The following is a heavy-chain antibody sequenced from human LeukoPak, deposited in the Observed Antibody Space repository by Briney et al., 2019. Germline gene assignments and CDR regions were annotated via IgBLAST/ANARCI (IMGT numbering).Heavy chain of an antibody. CDR3: ATLGGLLLFVSPDLYGMDV. D-gene: IGHD3-10*01. CDR2: ISGSGGST. Sequence: GGSLRLSCAASGFTFSRYAMSWVRQAPGKGLEWDSAISGSGGSTYYADSVKGRFTISRDNSKNTLYLQMNSLRAEDTAVYYCATLGGLLLFVSPDLYGMDVWGQGTTVTVSS. V-gene: IGHV3-23*01. CDR1: GFTFSRYA. J-gene: IGHJ6*02.